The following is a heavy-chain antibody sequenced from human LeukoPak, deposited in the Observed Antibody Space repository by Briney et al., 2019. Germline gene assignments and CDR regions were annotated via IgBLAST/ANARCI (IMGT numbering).Heavy chain of an antibody. D-gene: IGHD5-24*01. J-gene: IGHJ4*02. CDR3: AKDIMRWLEAPNY. CDR2: ISWNSGSI. V-gene: IGHV3-9*01. CDR1: GFTFDDYA. Sequence: GGSLRLSCAASGFTFDDYAMHWVRQAPGKGLEWVSGISWNSGSIGYADSVKGRFTISRDNAKNSLYLQMNSLRAEDTALYYCAKDIMRWLEAPNYWGQGTLVTVSS.